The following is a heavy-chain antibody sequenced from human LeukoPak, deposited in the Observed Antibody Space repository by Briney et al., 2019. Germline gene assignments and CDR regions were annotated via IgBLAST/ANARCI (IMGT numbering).Heavy chain of an antibody. Sequence: PGGSLRLSCAASGFTFSTSAMSWVRQAPGKGPECVSGISNSGAGTYYADSVKGRLTISRDNSKSTLYLQMNGLRAEDTAVYYCAKRYSSSWTFDSWGQGTLVTVSS. D-gene: IGHD6-13*01. CDR3: AKRYSSSWTFDS. CDR1: GFTFSTSA. J-gene: IGHJ4*02. V-gene: IGHV3-23*01. CDR2: ISNSGAGT.